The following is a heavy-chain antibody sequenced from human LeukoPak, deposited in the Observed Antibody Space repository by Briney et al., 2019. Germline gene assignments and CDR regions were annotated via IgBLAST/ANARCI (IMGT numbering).Heavy chain of an antibody. CDR3: ARVGILRFPSNWFDP. J-gene: IGHJ5*02. V-gene: IGHV4-59*01. Sequence: SETLSLTCTVSGASISSYYWSWIRQPPGKGLEWIGYIYYSGSTRYNPSLKSRVTISVDTSENQFSLTLSSVNAADTAVYYCARVGILRFPSNWFDPWGQGTLVTVSS. CDR2: IYYSGST. CDR1: GASISSYY. D-gene: IGHD3-3*01.